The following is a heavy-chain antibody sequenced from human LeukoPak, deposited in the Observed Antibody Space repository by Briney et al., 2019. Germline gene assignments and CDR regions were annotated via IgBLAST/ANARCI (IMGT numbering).Heavy chain of an antibody. J-gene: IGHJ4*02. V-gene: IGHV4-59*01. CDR2: IHYSGST. CDR3: ARYGYCGGDRCFYDY. Sequence: SETLSLTCTVSRGSISGYYWSWIRQPPGKRLEWIAYIHYSGSTTYNPSLKSRVTISLDTSKNQFSLKLNSVTAADTAVYYCARYGYCGGDRCFYDYGGQGTLVTVSS. D-gene: IGHD2-21*02. CDR1: RGSISGYY.